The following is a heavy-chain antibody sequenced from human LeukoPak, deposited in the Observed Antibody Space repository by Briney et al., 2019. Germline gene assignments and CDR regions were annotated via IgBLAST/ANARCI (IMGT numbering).Heavy chain of an antibody. V-gene: IGHV3-21*01. CDR2: ITSTGRYI. D-gene: IGHD6-13*01. CDR3: ARVIAAAGDY. J-gene: IGHJ4*02. Sequence: GGSLRLSCAASGFNFIDYTMNWVRQAPGKGLEWVSSITSTGRYIFYADSLKGRFTISRDNAKKSLYLQMNSLRAEDTAVYYCARVIAAAGDYWGQGTLVTVSS. CDR1: GFNFIDYT.